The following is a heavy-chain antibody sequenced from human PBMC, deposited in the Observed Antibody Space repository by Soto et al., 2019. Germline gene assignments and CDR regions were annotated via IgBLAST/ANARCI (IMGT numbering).Heavy chain of an antibody. Sequence: PSETLSLTCTVSGGSISSGDYYWSWIRQPPGKGLEWIGYIYYSGSTYYNPSLKSRVTISVDKSKNQFSLRLKSVTPADTAVYYCARDLVAATNDAFDIWGQGTMVTVSS. D-gene: IGHD2-15*01. CDR1: GGSISSGDYY. CDR2: IYYSGST. J-gene: IGHJ3*02. V-gene: IGHV4-30-4*02. CDR3: ARDLVAATNDAFDI.